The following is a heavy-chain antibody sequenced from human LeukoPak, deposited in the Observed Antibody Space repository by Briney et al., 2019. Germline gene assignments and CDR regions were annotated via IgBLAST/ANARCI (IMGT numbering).Heavy chain of an antibody. Sequence: PGGSLRLSCAASGFTFSSYAMHWVRQAPGKGLEWVAVISYDGSNKYYADSVKGRFTISRDNSKNTLYLQMNSLRAEDTAVYYCARGYSSSWSLYFDYWGQGTLVTVSS. V-gene: IGHV3-30-3*01. CDR1: GFTFSSYA. CDR3: ARGYSSSWSLYFDY. D-gene: IGHD6-13*01. J-gene: IGHJ4*02. CDR2: ISYDGSNK.